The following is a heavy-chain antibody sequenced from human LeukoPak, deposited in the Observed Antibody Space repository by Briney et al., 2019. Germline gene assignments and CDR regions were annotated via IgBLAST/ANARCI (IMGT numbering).Heavy chain of an antibody. CDR1: GFTFSSYS. CDR3: AKDKASWGPRIFDY. V-gene: IGHV3-21*01. CDR2: ISSSSRYI. Sequence: KAGGSLRLSCAASGFTFSSYSMKWVGQGPGKGREGGLSISSSSRYISYADSVKGRFTISRDNAKNPLYLQMNSLGAEDTAGYYCAKDKASWGPRIFDYGGQGTLVTVSS. D-gene: IGHD7-27*01. J-gene: IGHJ4*02.